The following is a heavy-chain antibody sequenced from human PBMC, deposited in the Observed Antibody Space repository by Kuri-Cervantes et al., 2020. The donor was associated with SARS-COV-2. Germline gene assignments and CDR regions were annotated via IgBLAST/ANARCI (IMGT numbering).Heavy chain of an antibody. CDR1: GGSISSSSYY. CDR3: ARGPTIVVVPGRGYYYMDV. CDR2: IYYSGST. J-gene: IGHJ6*03. D-gene: IGHD2-2*01. V-gene: IGHV4-39*07. Sequence: SETLSLTCTVSGGSISSSSYYWGWNRQPPGKGLEWVGSIYYSGSTYYNPSLKSRLTISVDTSENQFSLKLSSVTAADTAVYYCARGPTIVVVPGRGYYYMDVWARGTTVTVSS.